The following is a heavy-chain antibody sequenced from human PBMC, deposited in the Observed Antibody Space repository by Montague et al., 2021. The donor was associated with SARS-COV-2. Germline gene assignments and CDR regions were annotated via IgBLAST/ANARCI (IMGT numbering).Heavy chain of an antibody. CDR2: VNYGGST. CDR3: AGAVTTGIDWFDP. J-gene: IGHJ5*02. V-gene: IGHV4-59*11. CDR1: SGSISSHY. Sequence: SETLSLTCTVSSGSISSHYWSWIRQPPGRGLEWIGYVNYGGSTNCNPSLKSRVSISLDTSKNQFSLRLNSVTAADTAVYYCAGAVTTGIDWFDPWGQGTLVIVSS. D-gene: IGHD4-17*01.